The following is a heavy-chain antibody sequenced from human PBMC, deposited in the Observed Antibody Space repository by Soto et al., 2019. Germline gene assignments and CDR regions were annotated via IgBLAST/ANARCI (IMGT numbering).Heavy chain of an antibody. D-gene: IGHD3-3*01. CDR2: ISAYNGNT. Sequence: ASVKVSCKASGYTFTSYGISWVRQAPGQGLEWMGWISAYNGNTNYAQKLQGRVTMTTDTSTSTAYMELRSLRSDDTAVYYCARDRGTYYDFWSGYPPRYYYYGMDAWGQGTTVTVSS. CDR3: ARDRGTYYDFWSGYPPRYYYYGMDA. CDR1: GYTFTSYG. V-gene: IGHV1-18*01. J-gene: IGHJ6*02.